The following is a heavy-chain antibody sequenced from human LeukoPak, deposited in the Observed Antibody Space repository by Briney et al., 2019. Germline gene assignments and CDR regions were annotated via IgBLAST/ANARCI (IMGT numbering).Heavy chain of an antibody. D-gene: IGHD4-23*01. CDR3: ARDYGGSSPFDY. CDR2: LNWNGAST. V-gene: IGHV3-20*04. CDR1: GFTFDDYG. Sequence: PGGSLRLSCAASGFTFDDYGLSWVRQVPGKGLEWVSGLNWNGASTGYADSVKGRFTISRDNAKNSLYLQMNSLRAEDTAVYYCARDYGGSSPFDYWGQGTLVTVSS. J-gene: IGHJ4*02.